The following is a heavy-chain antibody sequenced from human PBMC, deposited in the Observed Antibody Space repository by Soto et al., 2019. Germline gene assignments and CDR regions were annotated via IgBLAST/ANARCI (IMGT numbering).Heavy chain of an antibody. V-gene: IGHV3-23*01. D-gene: IGHD2-2*01. J-gene: IGHJ4*02. CDR1: GFTFRDYA. CDR2: VSNSGSST. Sequence: GGSLRLSCAASGFTFRDYAMSWVRQAPGRGLEWVSGVSNSGSSTYYADSVKGRFTISRDNSKNTLYLQMNSLRAEDTAVYYCAKHSRETTTCCGEDWGQGTRVTVS. CDR3: AKHSRETTTCCGED.